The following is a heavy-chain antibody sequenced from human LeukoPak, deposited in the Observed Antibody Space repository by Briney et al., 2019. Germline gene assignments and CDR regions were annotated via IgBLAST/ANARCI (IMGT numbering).Heavy chain of an antibody. CDR1: GFTFSSYW. CDR2: IKQDGSEK. Sequence: PGGSLRLSCAASGFTFSSYWMHWVRQAPGKGLEWVANIKQDGSEKYYVDSVKGRFTISRDNAKNSLYLQMNSLRAEDTAVYYCARVQKQWLVPHYFDYWGQGTLVTVSS. J-gene: IGHJ4*02. CDR3: ARVQKQWLVPHYFDY. V-gene: IGHV3-7*03. D-gene: IGHD6-19*01.